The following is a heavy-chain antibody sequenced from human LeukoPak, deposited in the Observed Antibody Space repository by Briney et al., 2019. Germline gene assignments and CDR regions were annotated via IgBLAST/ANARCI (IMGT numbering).Heavy chain of an antibody. Sequence: SETLSLTCAVSDYSIRIGYYWGWIRQPPGKGLEWIGSISYSGTTYYNPSLKSRVTISLGTSDNQFSLKLASVTAADTAVCYCVASSGSYDSSGYYPSWFDPWGQGTLVTVSS. D-gene: IGHD3-22*01. CDR2: ISYSGTT. CDR3: VASSGSYDSSGYYPSWFDP. CDR1: DYSIRIGYY. J-gene: IGHJ5*02. V-gene: IGHV4-38-2*01.